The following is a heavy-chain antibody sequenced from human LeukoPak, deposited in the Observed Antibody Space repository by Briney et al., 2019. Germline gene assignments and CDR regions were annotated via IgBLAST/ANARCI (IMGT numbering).Heavy chain of an antibody. CDR3: VKEARGYHYTYFDY. Sequence: GGSLRLSCTASGFTLGSHDMHWVRQTTGEGLEWVAAIASGFQTFYAGSVKGRFTVSREDAKNSLYLQMNSLRAGDTAVYYCVKEARGYHYTYFDYWGQGTLVTVSS. J-gene: IGHJ4*02. CDR1: GFTLGSHD. D-gene: IGHD5-18*01. V-gene: IGHV3-13*01. CDR2: IASGFQT.